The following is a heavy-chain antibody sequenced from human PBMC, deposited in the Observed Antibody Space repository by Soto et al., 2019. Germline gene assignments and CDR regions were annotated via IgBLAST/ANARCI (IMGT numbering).Heavy chain of an antibody. J-gene: IGHJ4*02. D-gene: IGHD5-18*01. V-gene: IGHV3-23*01. CDR2: ITYNGDNT. Sequence: QPGGPLRLSCAASGFTFSSYAMTWVRQAPGKGLEWVSVITYNGDNTYYADSVKGRFTTSRDNSKDTVHLQMNSLRAEDTAVYYCARYIRGPTVFYFDFWGPGVLVTVSS. CDR3: ARYIRGPTVFYFDF. CDR1: GFTFSSYA.